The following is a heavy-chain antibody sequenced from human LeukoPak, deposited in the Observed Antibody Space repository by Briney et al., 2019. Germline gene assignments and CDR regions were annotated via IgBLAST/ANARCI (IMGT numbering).Heavy chain of an antibody. J-gene: IGHJ4*02. V-gene: IGHV4-39*01. Sequence: SETLSLTCSVSGGSISNSFYYWGWVRQPPGKGLERIGNIYYNSATYYNPSLKSRISISIDTSKNQFSLRLSSVTAADTAVYYCARLGVNSYGLDYWGQGTLVTVSS. CDR3: ARLGVNSYGLDY. CDR2: IYYNSAT. D-gene: IGHD5-18*01. CDR1: GGSISNSFYY.